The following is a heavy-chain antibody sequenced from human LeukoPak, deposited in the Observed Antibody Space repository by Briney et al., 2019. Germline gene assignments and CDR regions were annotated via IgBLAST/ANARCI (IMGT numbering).Heavy chain of an antibody. V-gene: IGHV1-18*01. CDR3: ARDRHIAAAVYYYYMDV. CDR2: INACNGNT. J-gene: IGHJ6*03. Sequence: GASVKVSCKASGYTFTSYIISWVRQAPGQGLEWMGWINACNGNTDCAQRVQGRVTMTTDTSTSTAHMELRSLRSDDTAVYYCARDRHIAAAVYYYYMDVWGKGTPVTVSS. CDR1: GYTFTSYI. D-gene: IGHD6-13*01.